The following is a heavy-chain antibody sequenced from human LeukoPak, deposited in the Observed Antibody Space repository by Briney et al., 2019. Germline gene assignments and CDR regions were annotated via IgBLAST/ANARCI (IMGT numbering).Heavy chain of an antibody. J-gene: IGHJ4*02. Sequence: GSLRLSCEASGFSLSISGMNWVRQAPGKGLEWVSYISSSSDLMSYVDSVKGRFTVSRDNAKNSLFLQMNSLRDEDTAVYYCARVLRGLYNLGDWGQGTLVTVSS. CDR1: GFSLSISG. CDR2: ISSSSDLM. CDR3: ARVLRGLYNLGD. V-gene: IGHV3-48*02. D-gene: IGHD3-10*01.